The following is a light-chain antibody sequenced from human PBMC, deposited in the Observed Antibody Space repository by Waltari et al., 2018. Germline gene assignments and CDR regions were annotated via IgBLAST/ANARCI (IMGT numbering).Light chain of an antibody. Sequence: DIQMTQFPSSLSASVGDRVTITCQASHNIDDHLNWFQQKPGKAPKLLIYDESVLEAGVPSRFSGGGSGTHFTFTITNLQPDDFGTYYCQQYENLPLTFGGGTKVDI. V-gene: IGKV1-33*01. CDR1: HNIDDH. CDR2: DES. J-gene: IGKJ4*01. CDR3: QQYENLPLT.